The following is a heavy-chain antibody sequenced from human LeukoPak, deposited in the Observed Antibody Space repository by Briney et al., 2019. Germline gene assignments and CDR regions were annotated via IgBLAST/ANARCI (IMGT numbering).Heavy chain of an antibody. V-gene: IGHV1-18*01. Sequence: ASVEVSCKASGYTFTSYGISWVRQAPGQGLEWMGWISAYNGNTNYAQKLQGRVTMTTDTSTSTAYMELRSLRSDDTAVYYCARDVPSGGSYPNYYYYMDVWGKGTTVTVSS. CDR3: ARDVPSGGSYPNYYYYMDV. J-gene: IGHJ6*03. CDR2: ISAYNGNT. D-gene: IGHD1-26*01. CDR1: GYTFTSYG.